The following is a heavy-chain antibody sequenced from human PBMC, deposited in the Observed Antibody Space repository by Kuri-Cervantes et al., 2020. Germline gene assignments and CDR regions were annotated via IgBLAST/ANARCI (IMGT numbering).Heavy chain of an antibody. CDR3: ARVSVGWRTISGVDNFYYYMDV. CDR2: INHSGST. V-gene: IGHV4-34*01. Sequence: GSLRLSCAVYGGSFSGYYWSWIRQPPGKGLEWIGEINHSGSTNYSPSLKSRVTISVDTSKNQFSLKLSSVTAADRAAYYCARVSVGWRTISGVDNFYYYMDVWGKGTTVTVSS. J-gene: IGHJ6*03. CDR1: GGSFSGYY. D-gene: IGHD3-3*01.